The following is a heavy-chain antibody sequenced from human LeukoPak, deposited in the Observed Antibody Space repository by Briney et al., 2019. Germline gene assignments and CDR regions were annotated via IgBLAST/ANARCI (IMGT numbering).Heavy chain of an antibody. CDR2: INAGNGNI. CDR3: ARGAPIRVAGAATFDP. D-gene: IGHD6-19*01. Sequence: ASVKVSCKTSGYTFTTYAIHWVRQAPGQRLEWMGWINAGNGNIKYSQNFQGRVTITRDTSVSTAYMELSSLRSEDTAVYYYARGAPIRVAGAATFDPWGQGTLVIVSS. CDR1: GYTFTTYA. V-gene: IGHV1-3*01. J-gene: IGHJ5*02.